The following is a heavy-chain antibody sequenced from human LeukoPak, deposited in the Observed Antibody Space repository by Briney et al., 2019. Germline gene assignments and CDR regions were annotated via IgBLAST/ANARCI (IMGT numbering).Heavy chain of an antibody. D-gene: IGHD3-10*01. V-gene: IGHV7-4-1*02. Sequence: FTSXAXXWVXRXPXQXXXXXXWINTNTGNPTYAQGFTGRFVFSLDTSVSTAYLQISSLKAEDTAVYYCARGSGSTYYYYYGMDVWGQGTTVTVSS. CDR3: ARGSGSTYYYYYGMDV. J-gene: IGHJ6*02. CDR1: FTSXA. CDR2: INTNTGNP.